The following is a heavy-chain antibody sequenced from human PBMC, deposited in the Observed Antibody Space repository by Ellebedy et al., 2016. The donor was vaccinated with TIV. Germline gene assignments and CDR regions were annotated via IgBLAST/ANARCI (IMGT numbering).Heavy chain of an antibody. CDR1: GFTFSDYY. CDR2: ISSSGNSI. CDR3: ARDTRFIDHQHNWFDP. Sequence: GGSLRLSCAASGFTFSDYYMIWIRQAPGKGLEWVSYISSSGNSIYYADSVKGRFTISRDNAKSSLYLQMNSLRAEGTAVYYCARDTRFIDHQHNWFDPWGQGTLVTVSS. D-gene: IGHD2-2*01. V-gene: IGHV3-11*01. J-gene: IGHJ5*02.